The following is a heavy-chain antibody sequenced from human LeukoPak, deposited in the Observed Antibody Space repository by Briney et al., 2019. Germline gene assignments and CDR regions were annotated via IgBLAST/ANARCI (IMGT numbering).Heavy chain of an antibody. V-gene: IGHV3-48*04. CDR1: GFTFSSYS. CDR3: ARLGFQTGGPFDP. CDR2: ISSSSSTI. Sequence: GGSLRLSCAASGFTFSSYSMNWVRQAPGKGLEWVSCISSSSSTIYYADSVKGRFTISRDNAKNSLYLQMNSLRAEDTAVYYCARLGFQTGGPFDPWGQGTLVTVSS. D-gene: IGHD2-8*02. J-gene: IGHJ5*02.